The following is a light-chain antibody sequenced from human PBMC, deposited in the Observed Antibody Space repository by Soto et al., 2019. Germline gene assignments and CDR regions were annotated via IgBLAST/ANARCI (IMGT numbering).Light chain of an antibody. CDR1: GSSIGTNT. J-gene: IGLJ2*01. CDR3: AAWDGSLNNVL. CDR2: GDN. V-gene: IGLV1-44*01. Sequence: QSVLTQPPSASGTPGQRVTISCSGSGSSIGTNTVNWYRQLPVTAPKLLIYGDNQRPSGFPDRFSGSKSGTSASLAISGLQSEDEADYYCAAWDGSLNNVLFGGGTKLTVL.